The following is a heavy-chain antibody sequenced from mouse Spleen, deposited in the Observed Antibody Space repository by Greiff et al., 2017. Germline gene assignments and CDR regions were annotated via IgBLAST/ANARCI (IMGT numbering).Heavy chain of an antibody. Sequence: EVQLQQSGAELVRPGASVKLSCTASGFNIQDYYMHWVKQRPEQGLEWIGRIDPEDGDTEYAPKFQGKATMTADTSSNTAYLQLSSLTSEDTAVYYCTTWRYGSSYAMDYWGQGTSVTVSS. D-gene: IGHD1-1*01. CDR3: TTWRYGSSYAMDY. CDR2: IDPEDGDT. V-gene: IGHV14-1*01. CDR1: GFNIQDYY. J-gene: IGHJ4*01.